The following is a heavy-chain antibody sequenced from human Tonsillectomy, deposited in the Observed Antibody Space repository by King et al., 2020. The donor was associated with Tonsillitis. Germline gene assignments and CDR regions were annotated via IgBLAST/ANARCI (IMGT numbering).Heavy chain of an antibody. Sequence: VQLVESGGGLGQPGGSLRLSCAASGFTFSNYAMSWVRQAPGKGLEWVSDISGSGGATYYADSVKGRFTISRDNSKNTLYLQMNSLRVEDTAVYYCAKGRGSYLAESVQHWGQGTLVTVSS. D-gene: IGHD1-26*01. J-gene: IGHJ1*01. CDR1: GFTFSNYA. CDR3: AKGRGSYLAESVQH. V-gene: IGHV3-23*04. CDR2: ISGSGGAT.